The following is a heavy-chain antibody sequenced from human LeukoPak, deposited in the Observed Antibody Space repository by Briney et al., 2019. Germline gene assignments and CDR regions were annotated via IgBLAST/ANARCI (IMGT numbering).Heavy chain of an antibody. D-gene: IGHD3-3*01. V-gene: IGHV3-9*01. Sequence: PGGSLRLSCAASGFTFDDYAMHWVRQAPGQGLEWVSGISWNSGSIGYADSVKGRFTISRDNSKNTLYLQMNSLRAEDTAVYYCARTYDFWSGYPRRYYFDYWGQGTLVTVSS. CDR1: GFTFDDYA. J-gene: IGHJ4*02. CDR3: ARTYDFWSGYPRRYYFDY. CDR2: ISWNSGSI.